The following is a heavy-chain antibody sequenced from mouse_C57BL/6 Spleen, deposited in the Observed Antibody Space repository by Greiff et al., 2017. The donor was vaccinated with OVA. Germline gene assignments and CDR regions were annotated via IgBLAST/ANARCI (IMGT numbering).Heavy chain of an antibody. J-gene: IGHJ4*01. CDR2: ILPGCGSN. CDR1: GYTFTSYW. D-gene: IGHD1-2*01. Sequence: VQLQQSGAELMKPGASVKLSCKATGYTFTSYWIKWVKQRPGHGLEWIGEILPGCGSNNNNEKLTGKGTFTTYTYYITTNMQLSSLTTEDSAIYYYARTAYYYAIDCWGQGTTVTVSS. V-gene: IGHV1-9*01. CDR3: ARTAYYYAIDC.